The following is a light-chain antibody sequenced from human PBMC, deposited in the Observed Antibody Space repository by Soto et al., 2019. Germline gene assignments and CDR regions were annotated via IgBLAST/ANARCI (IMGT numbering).Light chain of an antibody. V-gene: IGLV2-14*01. CDR1: SGDIGSYNR. Sequence: QSVLTQPASVSGSPGQSITISCTGTSGDIGSYNRVSWYQQHPGKAPKLIIYEVTDRPSGVSNRFSGPKSGNTASLTSSGLQAEDEAEYYCSSYTNINTRACVFGTGTKVTVL. CDR3: SSYTNINTRACV. CDR2: EVT. J-gene: IGLJ1*01.